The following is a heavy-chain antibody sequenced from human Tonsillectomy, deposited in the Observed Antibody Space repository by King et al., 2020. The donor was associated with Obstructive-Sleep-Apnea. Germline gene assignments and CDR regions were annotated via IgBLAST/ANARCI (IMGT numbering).Heavy chain of an antibody. Sequence: VQLVESGGGVVQPGRSLRLSCAASGFTFSSYAMHWVRQAPGKGLEWVAVISYDGSNKYYADSVKGRFTISRDNSKNTLYLQMNSLRAEDTAVYYCARAPTLPDYYYYYGMDVWGQGTTVTVSS. D-gene: IGHD2/OR15-2a*01. CDR1: GFTFSSYA. J-gene: IGHJ6*02. CDR3: ARAPTLPDYYYYYGMDV. V-gene: IGHV3-30*04. CDR2: ISYDGSNK.